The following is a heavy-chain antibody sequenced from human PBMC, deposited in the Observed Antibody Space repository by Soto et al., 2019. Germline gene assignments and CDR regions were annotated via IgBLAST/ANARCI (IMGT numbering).Heavy chain of an antibody. CDR1: GFTFSDAW. V-gene: IGHV3-15*01. CDR3: STDGLNYGSFDY. CDR2: IKNKRSDEAT. D-gene: IGHD1-7*01. Sequence: PVGSLRLSCAASGFTFSDAWMTWLRQTPGRGLEWVGRIKNKRSDEATDYAAAVKGRFIISRDDSKNTLYLQMHSLTTEDTAVSYCSTDGLNYGSFDYWGQGTLVTVSS. J-gene: IGHJ4*02.